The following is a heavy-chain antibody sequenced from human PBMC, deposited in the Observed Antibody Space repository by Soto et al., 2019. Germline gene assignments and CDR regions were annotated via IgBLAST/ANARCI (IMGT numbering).Heavy chain of an antibody. Sequence: SVKVSCKASGGTFSSYAISWVRQAPGQGLEWMGGIIPIFGTANYAQKFQGRVTITADESTSTAYMELSSLRSEDTAVYYCARGEVAAAGRTYGMDVWGQGTTVTVSS. D-gene: IGHD6-13*01. CDR1: GGTFSSYA. J-gene: IGHJ6*02. CDR2: IIPIFGTA. CDR3: ARGEVAAAGRTYGMDV. V-gene: IGHV1-69*13.